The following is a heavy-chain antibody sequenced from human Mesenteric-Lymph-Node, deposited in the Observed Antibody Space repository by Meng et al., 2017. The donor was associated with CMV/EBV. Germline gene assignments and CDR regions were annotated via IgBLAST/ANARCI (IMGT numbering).Heavy chain of an antibody. CDR2: INPSGGGT. CDR3: ATHDTSSWDYYYGMDV. D-gene: IGHD1-1*01. Sequence: ASVKVSCKASGYTLTSYYIHWVRQAAGQGLEWMGLINPSGGGTTYAQKFQGRVTITTDESTSTAYMELSSLRSEDTAVYYCATHDTSSWDYYYGMDVWGQGTTVTVSS. CDR1: GYTLTSYY. V-gene: IGHV1-46*01. J-gene: IGHJ6*02.